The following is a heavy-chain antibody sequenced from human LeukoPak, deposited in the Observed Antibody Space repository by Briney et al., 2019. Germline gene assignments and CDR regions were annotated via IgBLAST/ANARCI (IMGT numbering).Heavy chain of an antibody. CDR3: ARGLSPEQQLVQVDY. CDR2: ISYDGSNK. J-gene: IGHJ4*02. Sequence: GGSLRLSCAASGFTFSSYAMHWVRQAPGKGLEWVAVISYDGSNKYYADSVKGRFTISRDNSKNTLYLQMNSLRAEDTAVYYCARGLSPEQQLVQVDYWGQGTLVTVSS. CDR1: GFTFSSYA. D-gene: IGHD6-13*01. V-gene: IGHV3-30*04.